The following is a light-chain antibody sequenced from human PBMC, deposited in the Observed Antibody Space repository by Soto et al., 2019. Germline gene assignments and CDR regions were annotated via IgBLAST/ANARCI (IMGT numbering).Light chain of an antibody. Sequence: DIQMTQSPSSLSASVGDRVTITCRASETISSYLNWYQQKPGRAPKLLIFAASSLQSGVPSRFSGSGSGTDFTLTINSLQSGDFATYYCQQSYNTPWTFGQGTKVEIK. CDR1: ETISSY. CDR2: AAS. V-gene: IGKV1-39*01. CDR3: QQSYNTPWT. J-gene: IGKJ1*01.